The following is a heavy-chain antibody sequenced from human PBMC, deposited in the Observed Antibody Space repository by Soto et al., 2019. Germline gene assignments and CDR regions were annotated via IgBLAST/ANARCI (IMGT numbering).Heavy chain of an antibody. CDR3: ARGFGIHTPSFDY. CDR1: GYTFTSYA. J-gene: IGHJ4*02. D-gene: IGHD3-16*01. CDR2: INAGNGNT. V-gene: IGHV1-3*01. Sequence: ASVKVSCKASGYTFTSYAMHWVRQAPGQRLEWMGWINAGNGNTKYSQKFQGRVTITRDTSASTAYMELSSLRSEDTAVYYCARGFGIHTPSFDYWGQGTLVTVS.